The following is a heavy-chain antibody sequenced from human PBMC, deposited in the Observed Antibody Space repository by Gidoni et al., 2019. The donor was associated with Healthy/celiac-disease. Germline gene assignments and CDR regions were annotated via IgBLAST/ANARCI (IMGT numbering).Heavy chain of an antibody. D-gene: IGHD6-13*01. CDR1: GFTFSSYG. CDR2: IWYDGSNK. Sequence: QVQLVESGGGVVQPGRSLRLSCAASGFTFSSYGMHWVRQAPGKGLEWLAVIWYDGSNKYYADSVKGRFTISRDNSKNTLYLQMNSLRAEDTAVYYCARDTHAAVDYWGQGTLVTVSS. V-gene: IGHV3-33*01. CDR3: ARDTHAAVDY. J-gene: IGHJ4*02.